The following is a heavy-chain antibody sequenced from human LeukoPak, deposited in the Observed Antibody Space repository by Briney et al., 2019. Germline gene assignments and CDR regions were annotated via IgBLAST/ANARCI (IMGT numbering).Heavy chain of an antibody. CDR2: IYSTGIT. CDR1: GGSINTYY. CDR3: ARPQSGLGWFDP. Sequence: SETLSLTCTVSGGSINTYYWSWIRQPAGKGLEWIGRIYSTGITTYNPSLKGRVTMSVDTSKNQFSLKLSSVTAADAAVYYCARPQSGLGWFDPWGQGILVTVSS. J-gene: IGHJ5*02. V-gene: IGHV4-4*07.